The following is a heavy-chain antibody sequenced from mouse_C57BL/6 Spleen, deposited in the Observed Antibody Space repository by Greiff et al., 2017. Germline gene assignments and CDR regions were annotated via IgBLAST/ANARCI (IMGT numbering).Heavy chain of an antibody. V-gene: IGHV1-26*01. CDR3: AREGYYYGSSPDY. J-gene: IGHJ2*01. CDR2: INPNNGGT. D-gene: IGHD1-1*01. CDR1: GYTFTDYY. Sequence: EVKLQQSGPELVKPGASVKISCKASGYTFTDYYMNRVKQILGKILEWIGDINPNNGGTRYNQKFKGKATLTVDKSSSTAYMELRSLTSEDSAVYYCAREGYYYGSSPDYWGQGTTLTVSS.